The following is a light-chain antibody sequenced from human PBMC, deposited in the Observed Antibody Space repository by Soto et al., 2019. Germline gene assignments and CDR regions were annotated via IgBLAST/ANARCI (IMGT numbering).Light chain of an antibody. V-gene: IGLV2-11*01. J-gene: IGLJ1*01. CDR3: CSYAGSYSYV. Sequence: QSALTQPRSLSGSPGQSVTISCTGTSIDVGGYNYVSRYQQHPGKAPKLMIYDVSKRPSGVPDRFSGSKSGNTASLTISGLQAEDEADYYCCSYAGSYSYVFGTGTKLTVL. CDR1: SIDVGGYNY. CDR2: DVS.